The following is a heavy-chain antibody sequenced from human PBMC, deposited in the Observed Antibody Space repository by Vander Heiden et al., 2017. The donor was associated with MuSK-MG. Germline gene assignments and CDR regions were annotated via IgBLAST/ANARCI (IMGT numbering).Heavy chain of an antibody. Sequence: QVQLQESGPGLVKPSETLSLTCAVSGYSISSGYYWGWIRQPPGKGLEWIGSIYHSGSTYYNPSLKRRVTISVDTSKNQFSLKLSSVTAADTAVYYCARGITIFGGVITPNWFDPWGQGTLVTVSS. V-gene: IGHV4-38-2*01. CDR2: IYHSGST. CDR3: ARGITIFGGVITPNWFDP. J-gene: IGHJ5*02. D-gene: IGHD3-3*01. CDR1: GYSISSGYY.